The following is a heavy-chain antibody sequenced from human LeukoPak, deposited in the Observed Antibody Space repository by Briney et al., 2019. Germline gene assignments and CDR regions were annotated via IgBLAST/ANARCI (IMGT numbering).Heavy chain of an antibody. J-gene: IGHJ3*02. CDR1: GFTVSSNY. Sequence: GGSLRLSCAASGFTVSSNYMSWVRQAPGKGLEWVSSIYSGGSTYYADSVKGRFTISRDSSKNTLYLQMSSLRAEDTAVYYCARGHNWNDRGAFDIWGQGTMVAVSS. CDR2: IYSGGST. V-gene: IGHV3-53*01. D-gene: IGHD1-1*01. CDR3: ARGHNWNDRGAFDI.